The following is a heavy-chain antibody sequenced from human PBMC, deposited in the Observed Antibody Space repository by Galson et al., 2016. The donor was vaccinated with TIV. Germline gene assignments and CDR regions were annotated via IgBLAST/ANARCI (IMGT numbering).Heavy chain of an antibody. J-gene: IGHJ4*02. Sequence: SVKVSCKASGYTFRESGIGWVRQAPGQGPEWMGYISVYNGNTKYAQKLQGRVTMTRNTSVRTAYMELSSLRSEDAAVYYCARDGSKVLRFLEWLFHLDYWGQGTLVIVSS. CDR1: GYTFRESG. D-gene: IGHD3-3*01. CDR3: ARDGSKVLRFLEWLFHLDY. V-gene: IGHV1-18*01. CDR2: ISVYNGNT.